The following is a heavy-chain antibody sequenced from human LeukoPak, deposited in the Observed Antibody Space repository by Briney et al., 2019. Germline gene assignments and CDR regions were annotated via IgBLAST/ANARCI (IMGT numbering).Heavy chain of an antibody. CDR3: ARASSSWYLNWFDP. CDR1: GYTFTSYG. CDR2: ISAYNGNT. V-gene: IGHV1-18*01. Sequence: ASVGVSCKASGYTFTSYGISWVRQAPGQGLEWMGWISAYNGNTNYAQKLQGRVTMTTDTSTSTAYMELRSLRSDDTAVYYCARASSSWYLNWFDPWGQGTLVTVSS. D-gene: IGHD6-13*01. J-gene: IGHJ5*02.